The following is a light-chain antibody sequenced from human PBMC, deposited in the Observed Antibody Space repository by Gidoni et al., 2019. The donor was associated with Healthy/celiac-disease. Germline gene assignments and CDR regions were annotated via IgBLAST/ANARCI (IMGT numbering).Light chain of an antibody. CDR2: DVS. CDR1: SSDVGGYNS. J-gene: IGLJ2*01. V-gene: IGLV2-14*01. Sequence: QSALTQPASVSGSPGQSITISCTGTSSDVGGYNSVSWYQQHPGKAPKLMIYDVSNRPSVVSNRFSGSKSGNTASLTISGLQAEDEADYYCSSYTSSSTSVVFGGGTKLTVL. CDR3: SSYTSSSTSVV.